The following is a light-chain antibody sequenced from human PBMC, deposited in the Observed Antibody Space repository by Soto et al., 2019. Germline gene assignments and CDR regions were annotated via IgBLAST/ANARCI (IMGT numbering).Light chain of an antibody. V-gene: IGKV1-39*01. CDR1: QSIALS. Sequence: DSPLNPAPSSLSASLVDTVTMNCRASQSIALSVNWYQQKPGKAPKLLIYVAFTLESGVPSRFSGSGSGTEFTLTIRSLQPEDFATYYCQQSFRSPITFGQGTRLEIK. J-gene: IGKJ5*01. CDR2: VAF. CDR3: QQSFRSPIT.